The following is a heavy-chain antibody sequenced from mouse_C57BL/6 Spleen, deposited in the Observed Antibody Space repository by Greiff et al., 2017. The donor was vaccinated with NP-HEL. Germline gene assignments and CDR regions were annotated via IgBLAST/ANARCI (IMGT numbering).Heavy chain of an antibody. CDR2: IDPSDSYT. CDR1: GYTFTSYW. Sequence: QVQLQQPGAELVKPGASVKLSCKASGYTFTSYWMQWVKQRPGQGLEWIGEIDPSDSYTNYNQKFKGKATLTVDTSSSTAYMQLSSLTSEDSAVYDCVYGGNSFDYWGQGTTLTVSS. J-gene: IGHJ2*01. CDR3: VYGGNSFDY. V-gene: IGHV1-50*01. D-gene: IGHD2-1*01.